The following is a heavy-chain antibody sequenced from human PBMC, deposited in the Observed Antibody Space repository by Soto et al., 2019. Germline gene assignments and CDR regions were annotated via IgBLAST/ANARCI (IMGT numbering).Heavy chain of an antibody. CDR2: ISSDGDIT. D-gene: IGHD3-9*01. CDR3: VKVSTFYDILTGYYSTNVFDP. Sequence: GGSLRLSCSASGFIFSEYSMHWVRQAPGKGLQYVSTISSDGDITYYADSVKGRFTISRDNSKNTLYHQMNSLRPEDTAFYYCVKVSTFYDILTGYYSTNVFDPWGQGTLVTVSS. J-gene: IGHJ5*02. V-gene: IGHV3-64D*06. CDR1: GFIFSEYS.